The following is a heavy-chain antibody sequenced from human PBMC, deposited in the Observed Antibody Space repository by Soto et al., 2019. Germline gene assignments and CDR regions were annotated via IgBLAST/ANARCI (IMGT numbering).Heavy chain of an antibody. CDR2: IIPIFGTA. J-gene: IGHJ1*01. V-gene: IGHV1-69*06. CDR3: AGGLLGRKREYFQH. D-gene: IGHD7-27*01. CDR1: GGTFSSYA. Sequence: QVQLVQSGAEVKKPGSSVKVSCKASGGTFSSYAISWVRQAPGQGLEWMGGIIPIFGTANYAQKFQGRVTSTADKSTSTAYMELSSLRSEDTAVYYCAGGLLGRKREYFQHWGQGTLVTVSS.